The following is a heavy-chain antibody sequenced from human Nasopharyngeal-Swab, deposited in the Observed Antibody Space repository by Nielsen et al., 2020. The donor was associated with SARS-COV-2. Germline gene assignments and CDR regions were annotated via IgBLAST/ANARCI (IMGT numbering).Heavy chain of an antibody. D-gene: IGHD6-13*01. J-gene: IGHJ6*03. Sequence: WVRQAPGQGLEWMGGIIPIFGTANYAQKFQGRVTITADESTSTAYMELSSLRSEDTAVYYCVTSSSKTINYYYYMDVWGKGTTATVSS. CDR3: VTSSSKTINYYYYMDV. CDR2: IIPIFGTA. V-gene: IGHV1-69*01.